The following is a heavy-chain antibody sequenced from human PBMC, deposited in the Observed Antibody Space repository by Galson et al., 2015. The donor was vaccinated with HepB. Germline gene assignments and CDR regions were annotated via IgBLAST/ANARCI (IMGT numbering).Heavy chain of an antibody. D-gene: IGHD2-2*01. Sequence: ETLSLTCTVSGGSISRTSYYWGWIRQPPGKGLEWIGSISYSGSTYYNPSLKSRVTISVDTSKNQFSLKLTSVTAADTAVYYCARHYCSSTSCSDFDYWGQGTLVTVSS. V-gene: IGHV4-39*01. CDR2: ISYSGST. J-gene: IGHJ4*02. CDR3: ARHYCSSTSCSDFDY. CDR1: GGSISRTSYY.